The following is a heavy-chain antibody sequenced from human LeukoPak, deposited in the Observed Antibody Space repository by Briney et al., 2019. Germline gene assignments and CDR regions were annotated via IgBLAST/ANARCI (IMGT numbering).Heavy chain of an antibody. Sequence: ASVKVSCKASGYSFTSYGISWVRQAPGQGLEWMGWISDYNGNTNYAQKLQGRVTMTTDTSTTTAYMELRSLRSDDTAVYYCARDGDTYGYYYYGLDVWGQGTTVTVSS. CDR3: ARDGDTYGYYYYGLDV. CDR2: ISDYNGNT. V-gene: IGHV1-18*01. J-gene: IGHJ6*02. D-gene: IGHD5-18*01. CDR1: GYSFTSYG.